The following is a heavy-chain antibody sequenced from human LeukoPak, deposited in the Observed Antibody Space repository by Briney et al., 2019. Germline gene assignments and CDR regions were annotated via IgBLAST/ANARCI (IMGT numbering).Heavy chain of an antibody. CDR1: GFTFGDYA. D-gene: IGHD1-26*01. CDR2: IRSKAYGGTT. CDR3: TRVRGSYFGAFDI. Sequence: GSLRLSCTASGFTFGDYAMSWVRQAPGKGLEWVGFIRSKAYGGTTEYAASVKGRFTISRDDSKSIAYLQMNSLKTEDTAVYYCTRVRGSYFGAFDIWGQGTMVTVSS. V-gene: IGHV3-49*04. J-gene: IGHJ3*02.